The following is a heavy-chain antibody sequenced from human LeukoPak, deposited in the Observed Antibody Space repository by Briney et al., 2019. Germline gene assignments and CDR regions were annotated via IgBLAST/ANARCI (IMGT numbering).Heavy chain of an antibody. Sequence: GGSLRLSCAASGFTFNSYGMHWVRQAPGKGLEWVAVISYAAPIKYYADSVKGRFTISRDNSKNTLYLQMNSLRAEDTAVYYCALRFSGDYYYGMDVWGQGTTVTVSS. V-gene: IGHV3-30*03. CDR1: GFTFNSYG. J-gene: IGHJ6*02. CDR2: ISYAAPIK. CDR3: ALRFSGDYYYGMDV. D-gene: IGHD3-3*01.